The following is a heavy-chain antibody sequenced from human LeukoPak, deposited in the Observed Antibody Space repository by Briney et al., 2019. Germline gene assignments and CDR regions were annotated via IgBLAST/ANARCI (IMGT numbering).Heavy chain of an antibody. J-gene: IGHJ4*02. Sequence: SETLSLTCTVSGGSIRSYYWSWIRQPPGKGLGGFGYIYDSGSTNYNPSLKSRVTISVDTSKNQFSLKLSSVTAADTAVYYCARVVAVAGLGFFDYWGQGTLVTVSS. CDR1: GGSIRSYY. D-gene: IGHD6-19*01. CDR2: IYDSGST. V-gene: IGHV4-59*01. CDR3: ARVVAVAGLGFFDY.